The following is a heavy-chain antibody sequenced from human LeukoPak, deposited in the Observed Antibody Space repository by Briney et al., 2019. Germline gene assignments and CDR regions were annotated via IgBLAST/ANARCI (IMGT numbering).Heavy chain of an antibody. CDR2: IKQDGSEK. CDR3: ARGGLRIAAAA. J-gene: IGHJ5*02. Sequence: GGSLRLSCAASGFTFSSYWMTWVRQAPGKGLEWVANIKQDGSEKYYVDSVKGRFTISRDNAKNSLYLQMNSLRAEDTAVYYCARGGLRIAAAAWGQGTLVTVSS. D-gene: IGHD6-13*01. V-gene: IGHV3-7*01. CDR1: GFTFSSYW.